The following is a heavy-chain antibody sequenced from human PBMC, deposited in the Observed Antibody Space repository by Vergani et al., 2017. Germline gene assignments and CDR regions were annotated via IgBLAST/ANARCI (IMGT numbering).Heavy chain of an antibody. CDR1: GFTFNHYA. V-gene: IGHV3-23*01. CDR3: AKANTRNSGDDYLYYYHAMDV. D-gene: IGHD5-12*01. Sequence: EVQLLESGGDLVQPGGSLRLSCAAFGFTFNHYAMNWVRQAPGKGLECVSGISGSGGSTYYAGSVKGRFTISRDRSKNTLYLQMNSLSAGDPAVYYCAKANTRNSGDDYLYYYHAMDVWGQGTTVTVSS. CDR2: ISGSGGST. J-gene: IGHJ6*02.